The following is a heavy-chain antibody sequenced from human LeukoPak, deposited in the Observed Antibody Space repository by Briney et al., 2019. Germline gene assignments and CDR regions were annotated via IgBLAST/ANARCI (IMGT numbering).Heavy chain of an antibody. D-gene: IGHD3-10*01. CDR3: ARVLTPYYYGSGADAFDI. V-gene: IGHV4-34*01. CDR1: GGSFSGYY. CDR2: INHSGST. J-gene: IGHJ3*02. Sequence: SETLSLTCAVYGGSFSGYYWSWIRQPPGKGLEWIGEINHSGSTNYNPSLESRVTISVDTSKNQFSLKLSSVTAADTAVYYCARVLTPYYYGSGADAFDIWGQGTMVTVSS.